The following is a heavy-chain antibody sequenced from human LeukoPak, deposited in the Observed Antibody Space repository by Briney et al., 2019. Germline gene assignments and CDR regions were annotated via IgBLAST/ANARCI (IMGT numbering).Heavy chain of an antibody. CDR3: AKDRDYVWGSYRYLDAFDI. CDR2: ISGSGGST. CDR1: GFTFSNYA. V-gene: IGHV3-23*01. J-gene: IGHJ3*02. D-gene: IGHD3-16*02. Sequence: GGSLRLSCAASGFTFSNYAMTWVRQAPGKGLECVSAISGSGGSTYYADSVKGRFTVSRDNSKNTPYLQMNSLRAEDTAVYYCAKDRDYVWGSYRYLDAFDIWGQGTMVTVSS.